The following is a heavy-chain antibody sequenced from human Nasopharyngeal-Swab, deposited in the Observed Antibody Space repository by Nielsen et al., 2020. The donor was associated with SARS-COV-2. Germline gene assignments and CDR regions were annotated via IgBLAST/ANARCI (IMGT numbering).Heavy chain of an antibody. V-gene: IGHV4-31*03. Sequence: SETLSLTCTVSGGSISSGGYYWSWIRQHPGKGLEWIGYIYYSGSTYYNPSLKSRVTISVDTSKNQFSLKLSSVTAADTAVYYCASKRYYDILTGYGIDAFDIWGQGTMVTVSS. D-gene: IGHD3-9*01. CDR1: GGSISSGGYY. J-gene: IGHJ3*02. CDR2: IYYSGST. CDR3: ASKRYYDILTGYGIDAFDI.